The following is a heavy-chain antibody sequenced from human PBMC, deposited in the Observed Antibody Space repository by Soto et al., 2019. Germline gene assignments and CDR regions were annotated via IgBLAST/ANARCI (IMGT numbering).Heavy chain of an antibody. CDR3: AKDAELLWFGELSAYMDV. CDR1: GFTFSSYA. J-gene: IGHJ6*03. D-gene: IGHD3-10*01. V-gene: IGHV3-23*01. CDR2: ISGSGGST. Sequence: GGSLRLSCAASGFTFSSYAMSWVRQAPGKGLEWVSAISGSGGSTYYADSVKGRFTISRDNSKNTLYLQMNSLRAEDTAVYYCAKDAELLWFGELSAYMDVWGKGTTVTVS.